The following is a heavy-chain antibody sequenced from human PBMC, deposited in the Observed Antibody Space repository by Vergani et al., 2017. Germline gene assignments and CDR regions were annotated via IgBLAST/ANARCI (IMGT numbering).Heavy chain of an antibody. CDR3: AKDHWYSGSYSEFDY. Sequence: QVQLVESGGGVVQPGRSLRLSCAASGFTFSSYGMHWVRQAPGKGLEWVAVISYDGSNKYYADSVKGRFTISRDNSKNTLYLQMNSLRAEDTAVYYCAKDHWYSGSYSEFDYWGQGTLVTVSS. V-gene: IGHV3-30*18. CDR2: ISYDGSNK. D-gene: IGHD1-26*01. CDR1: GFTFSSYG. J-gene: IGHJ4*02.